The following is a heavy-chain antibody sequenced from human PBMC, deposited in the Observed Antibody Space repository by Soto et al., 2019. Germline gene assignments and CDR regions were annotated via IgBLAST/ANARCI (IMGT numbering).Heavy chain of an antibody. J-gene: IGHJ4*02. Sequence: DVQVLESGGGFVQRGGSLRLSCAASGFMFSSYALSWVRQAPGKGLEWVSGISGSGDKTYYADSVKGRFTISRDNTRNTVYLQMNSLRGEDTGLYYCAKNVYRSGWYDYWGQGTLVTASS. CDR2: ISGSGDKT. CDR3: AKNVYRSGWYDY. D-gene: IGHD6-19*01. CDR1: GFMFSSYA. V-gene: IGHV3-23*01.